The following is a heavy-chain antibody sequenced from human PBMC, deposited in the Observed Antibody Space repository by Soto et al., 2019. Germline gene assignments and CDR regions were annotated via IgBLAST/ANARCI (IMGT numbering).Heavy chain of an antibody. J-gene: IGHJ5*02. D-gene: IGHD3-16*01. V-gene: IGHV3-33*01. CDR2: IWHDGNEK. Sequence: QVQLVESGGGVVQPGRSLRLSCAASGFTFSDYGMHWVRRTPGKGLEWVAVIWHDGNEKYYADSAKGRFTVSRDNSKNTLYLQMNSLRAEDTALYYCAREFGQYGNYRFDPWGQGTLVAVSS. CDR3: AREFGQYGNYRFDP. CDR1: GFTFSDYG.